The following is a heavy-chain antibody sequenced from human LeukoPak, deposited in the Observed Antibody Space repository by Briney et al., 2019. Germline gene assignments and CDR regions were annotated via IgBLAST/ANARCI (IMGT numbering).Heavy chain of an antibody. CDR1: GGSISSYY. Sequence: PSETLSLTCTVSGGSISSYYWSWIRQPPGKGLEWIGYIYYSGSTNYNPSLKSRVTISVDTSKNQFSLKLSSVTAADTAVYYCARARYCSGGSCSNWFDPWGQGTLVTVSS. CDR3: ARARYCSGGSCSNWFDP. CDR2: IYYSGST. J-gene: IGHJ5*02. V-gene: IGHV4-59*12. D-gene: IGHD2-15*01.